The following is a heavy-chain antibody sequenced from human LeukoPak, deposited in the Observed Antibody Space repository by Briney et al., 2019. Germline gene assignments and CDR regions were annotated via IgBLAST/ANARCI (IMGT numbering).Heavy chain of an antibody. D-gene: IGHD6-6*01. Sequence: PGGFLRLSCAASGFTFDDYAMHWVRQAPGKGLEWVSGISWNSGSIGYADSVKGRFTISRDNSKNTLYLLLNSLRAEDTAVYYCAKDLREYTSSPRNAFHIWGQGTMVTVSS. V-gene: IGHV3-9*01. CDR1: GFTFDDYA. J-gene: IGHJ3*02. CDR2: ISWNSGSI. CDR3: AKDLREYTSSPRNAFHI.